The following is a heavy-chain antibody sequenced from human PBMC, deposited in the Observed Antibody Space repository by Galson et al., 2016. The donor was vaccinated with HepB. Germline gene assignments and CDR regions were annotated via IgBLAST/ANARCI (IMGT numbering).Heavy chain of an antibody. CDR1: GFSLSTSDVG. CDR2: IYWNDDT. Sequence: PALVKPTQTLTLTCTFSGFSLSTSDVGVGWIRQPPGKALEWLAFIYWNDDTRYSPSLRSRLTITKDTSKNLVVLRMTNLDPVDTATYYCAHSRRYCGNGVCYLAAFDYWGQGTLVTVSS. D-gene: IGHD2-8*01. V-gene: IGHV2-5*01. J-gene: IGHJ4*02. CDR3: AHSRRYCGNGVCYLAAFDY.